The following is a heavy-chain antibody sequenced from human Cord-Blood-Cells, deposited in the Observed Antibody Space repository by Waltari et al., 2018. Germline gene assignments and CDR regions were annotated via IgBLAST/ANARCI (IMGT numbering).Heavy chain of an antibody. CDR2: INPNRGGT. Sequence: QVQLVQSGAEVKKPGASVKVSCKASGYTFTGYYMHWVRQAPGQGLEWMGWINPNRGGTNYAQKFQGRVTMTRDTSISTAYMELSRLRSDDTAVYYCARAKTTVTTAFDIWGQGTMVTVSS. J-gene: IGHJ3*02. CDR1: GYTFTGYY. CDR3: ARAKTTVTTAFDI. V-gene: IGHV1-2*02. D-gene: IGHD4-4*01.